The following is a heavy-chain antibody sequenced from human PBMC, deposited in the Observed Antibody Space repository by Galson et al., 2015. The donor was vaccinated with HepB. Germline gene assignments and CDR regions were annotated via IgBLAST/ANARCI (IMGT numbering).Heavy chain of an antibody. Sequence: SLRLSCAASGSTFSSYAINWVRQAPGKGLEWVSSISGSGGRTHYADSVKGRLTIARDNTENTLYLQMNSLRAEDTAVYYCAKGWSAVFYDMDIWGQGTTVIVSS. CDR2: ISGSGGRT. CDR1: GSTFSSYA. V-gene: IGHV3-23*01. J-gene: IGHJ6*02. D-gene: IGHD2-8*01. CDR3: AKGWSAVFYDMDI.